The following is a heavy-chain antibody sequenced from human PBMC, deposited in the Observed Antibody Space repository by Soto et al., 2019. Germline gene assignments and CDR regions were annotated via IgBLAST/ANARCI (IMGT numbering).Heavy chain of an antibody. J-gene: IGHJ4*02. CDR1: GFTFSSYG. CDR2: ISYDGSNK. CDR3: AKDLSSSSPLQNIFAY. V-gene: IGHV3-30*18. Sequence: GGSLRLSCAASGFTFSSYGMHWVRQAPGKGLEWVAVISYDGSNKYYADSAKGRFTISRDNSKNTLYLQMNSLRAEDTAVYYCAKDLSSSSPLQNIFAYWGQGTLVTVSS. D-gene: IGHD6-6*01.